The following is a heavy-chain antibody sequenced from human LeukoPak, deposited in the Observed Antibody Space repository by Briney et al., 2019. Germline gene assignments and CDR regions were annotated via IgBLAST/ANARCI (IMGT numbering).Heavy chain of an antibody. CDR2: IYYSGST. Sequence: KSSETLSLTCTVSGGSISSYYWSWIRQPPGKGLEWIGYIYYSGSTNYNPSLKSRVTISVDTSKNQFSLKLSSVTAADTAVYYCARTYDSSGYYFAYWGQGTLVTVSS. CDR1: GGSISSYY. J-gene: IGHJ4*02. D-gene: IGHD3-22*01. V-gene: IGHV4-59*01. CDR3: ARTYDSSGYYFAY.